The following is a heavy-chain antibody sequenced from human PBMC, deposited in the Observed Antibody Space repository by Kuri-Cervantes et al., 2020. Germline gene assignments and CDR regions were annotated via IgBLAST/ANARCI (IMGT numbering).Heavy chain of an antibody. J-gene: IGHJ4*02. CDR3: ATNRGIAVAGSPEFDC. CDR2: MNPNSGNT. CDR1: GYTFTSYD. D-gene: IGHD6-19*01. V-gene: IGHV1-8*01. Sequence: ASVKVSCKASGYTFTSYDINWMRQATGQGLEWMGWMNPNSGNTGYAQKLQGRVTITADESTSSAYMELSSLRSEDTAVYYCATNRGIAVAGSPEFDCWGQGTLVTVSS.